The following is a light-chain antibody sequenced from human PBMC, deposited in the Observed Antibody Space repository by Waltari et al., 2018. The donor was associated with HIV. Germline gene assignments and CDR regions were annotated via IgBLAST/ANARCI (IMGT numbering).Light chain of an antibody. J-gene: IGLJ3*02. Sequence: QSVLPQPPSASGTPGQRVTIYCSGSNSNIGINYAYWYQQLPGTAPKLLIYWDNQRPSGVPGRFSGSKSGTSASLAISGLRSEDEADYYCAAWDDSLSGRVFGGGTNLTVL. CDR2: WDN. CDR3: AAWDDSLSGRV. V-gene: IGLV1-47*01. CDR1: NSNIGINY.